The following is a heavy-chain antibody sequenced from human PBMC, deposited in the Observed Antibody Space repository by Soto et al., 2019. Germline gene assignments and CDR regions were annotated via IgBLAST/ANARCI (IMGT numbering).Heavy chain of an antibody. J-gene: IGHJ4*02. CDR1: GFTFSSYS. CDR2: IISTSSTI. CDR3: ARALFES. Sequence: PGGSLRLSCAASGFTFSSYSMNWVRQAPGKGLEWISYIISTSSTIFYSDSVKGRFTISRDNAKNSLYLQMNSLRHEDTAVYYCARALFESWGQGTLVTVSS. V-gene: IGHV3-48*02.